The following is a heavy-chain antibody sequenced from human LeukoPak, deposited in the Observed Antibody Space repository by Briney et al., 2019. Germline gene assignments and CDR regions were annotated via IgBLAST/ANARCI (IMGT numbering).Heavy chain of an antibody. CDR3: ARKGQGSNWAAGYFQN. D-gene: IGHD6-13*01. J-gene: IGHJ1*01. V-gene: IGHV1-18*01. CDR1: GYTFTNYG. CDR2: ISAYNGYT. Sequence: ASVKVSCKTSGYTFTNYGVSWVRQAPGQGLEWMGWISAYNGYTNYAQKLQVRVTMTTDTSTSTAYMELRSLTSDDTAVYYCARKGQGSNWAAGYFQNWGQGTLVTVSS.